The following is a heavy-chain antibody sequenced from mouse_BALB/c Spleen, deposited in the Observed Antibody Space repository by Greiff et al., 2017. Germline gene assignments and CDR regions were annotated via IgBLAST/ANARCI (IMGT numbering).Heavy chain of an antibody. V-gene: IGHV5-4*02. CDR1: GFTFSDYY. CDR2: ISDGGSYT. D-gene: IGHD2-10*01. CDR3: ARAYYGNKGYFDY. Sequence: EVQLVESGGGLVKPGGSLKLSCAASGFTFSDYYMYWVRQTPEKRLEWVATISDGGSYTYYPDSVKGRFTISRDNAKNNLYLQMSSLKSEDTAMYYCARAYYGNKGYFDYWGQGTTLTVSS. J-gene: IGHJ2*01.